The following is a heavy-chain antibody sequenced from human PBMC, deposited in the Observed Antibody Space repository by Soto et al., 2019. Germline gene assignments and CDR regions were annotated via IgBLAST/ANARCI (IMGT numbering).Heavy chain of an antibody. J-gene: IGHJ4*02. V-gene: IGHV4-4*07. CDR2: IYSSGST. CDR1: SGSFSTYY. Sequence: PSETLSLTCTVSSGSFSTYYWSWIRQPAGKGLEWIGRIYSSGSTLYNPSLKSRVTMSVDTSRNHFSLNLNSVTAADTAVYYCAGGAAADYLHYWGQGTLVTVSS. D-gene: IGHD6-13*01. CDR3: AGGAAADYLHY.